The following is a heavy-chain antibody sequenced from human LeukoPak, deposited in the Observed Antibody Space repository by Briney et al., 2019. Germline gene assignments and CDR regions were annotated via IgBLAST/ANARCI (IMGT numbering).Heavy chain of an antibody. J-gene: IGHJ4*02. CDR3: ARGPPRNYFDY. CDR1: GDTFSSYA. CDR2: IIPIFGTA. Sequence: SVKVSSKASGDTFSSYAISCVPQAPGQGLECMGGIIPIFGTANYAQKFQGRGTITTDESTSTAYMELSSLRSEDTGVYYCARGPPRNYFDYWGQGTLVTVFS. V-gene: IGHV1-69*05.